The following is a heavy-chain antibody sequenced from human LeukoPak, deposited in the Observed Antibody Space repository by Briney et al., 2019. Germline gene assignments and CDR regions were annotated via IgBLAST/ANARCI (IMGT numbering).Heavy chain of an antibody. CDR2: ISYDGTNK. J-gene: IGHJ3*02. CDR3: ARAPMSYDSSGFGGAFDI. Sequence: PGRSLRLSCAASGFTFSSYGMHWVRQAPGKGLEWVAVISYDGTNKYYADSAKGRFTISRDNSKNTMYLQMNSLRAEDTAMYYCARAPMSYDSSGFGGAFDIWGQGTMVTVSS. CDR1: GFTFSSYG. D-gene: IGHD3-22*01. V-gene: IGHV3-30*03.